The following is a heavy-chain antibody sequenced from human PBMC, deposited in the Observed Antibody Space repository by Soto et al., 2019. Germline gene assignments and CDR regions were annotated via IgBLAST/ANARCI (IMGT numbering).Heavy chain of an antibody. CDR1: GYTFTSYG. CDR2: ISAYNGNT. V-gene: IGHV1-18*01. D-gene: IGHD3-10*01. Sequence: QVQLVQSGAEVKKPGASVKVSCKASGYTFTSYGISWVRQAPGQGLEWMGWISAYNGNTNYAQKLQGRVTMTTDTSTSTAYMELRSLRSDDTAVYYCAREGHDGSGSPYSYYYYGMDVWGQGTTVTVSS. J-gene: IGHJ6*02. CDR3: AREGHDGSGSPYSYYYYGMDV.